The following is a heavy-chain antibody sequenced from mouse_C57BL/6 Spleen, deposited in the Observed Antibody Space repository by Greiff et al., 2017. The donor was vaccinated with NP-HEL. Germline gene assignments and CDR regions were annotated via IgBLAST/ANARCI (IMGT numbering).Heavy chain of an antibody. D-gene: IGHD4-1*02. J-gene: IGHJ2*01. CDR3: ASSPNWYFDY. V-gene: IGHV1-50*01. CDR1: GYTFTSYW. Sequence: VQLQQPGAELVKPGASVKLSCKASGYTFTSYWMQWVKQRPGQGLEWIGEIDPSDSYTNYNQKFKGKATLTVDTSSSTAYMQLSSLTSEDSAVYYCASSPNWYFDYWGQGTTLTVSS. CDR2: IDPSDSYT.